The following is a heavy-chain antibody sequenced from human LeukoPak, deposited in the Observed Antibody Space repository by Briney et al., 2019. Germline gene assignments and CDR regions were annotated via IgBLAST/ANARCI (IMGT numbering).Heavy chain of an antibody. V-gene: IGHV4-4*07. Sequence: PSETLSLTCTVSGGPISSYYWSWIRQPAGKGLEWIGRIYTSGSTNYNPSLKSRVTISVDTSMNQFSLKLSSVTAADTAVYYCAREGYNYDSSGIDAFDIWGQGTMVTVSS. CDR1: GGPISSYY. CDR3: AREGYNYDSSGIDAFDI. J-gene: IGHJ3*02. D-gene: IGHD3-22*01. CDR2: IYTSGST.